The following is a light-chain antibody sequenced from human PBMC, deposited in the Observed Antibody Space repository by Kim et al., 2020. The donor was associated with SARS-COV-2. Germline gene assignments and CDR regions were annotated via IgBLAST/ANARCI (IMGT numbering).Light chain of an antibody. CDR2: EVS. CDR3: SSYAGSNNWV. Sequence: GQSCTIACTGTSSDVGGYNYVSWYQQNPGKAPKLMIYEVSKRPSGVPDRFSGSKSGNTASLTVSGLQAEDEADYYCSSYAGSNNWVFGGGTQLTVL. J-gene: IGLJ3*02. CDR1: SSDVGGYNY. V-gene: IGLV2-8*01.